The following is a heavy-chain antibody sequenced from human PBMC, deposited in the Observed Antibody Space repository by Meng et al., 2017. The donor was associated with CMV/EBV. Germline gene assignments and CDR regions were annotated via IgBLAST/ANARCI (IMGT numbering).Heavy chain of an antibody. J-gene: IGHJ6*02. V-gene: IGHV3-21*01. CDR2: ISSSSSYI. CDR1: GYSISSGYY. Sequence: ETLSLTCTVSGYSISSGYYWGWIRQAPGKGLEWVSSISSSSSYIYYADSVKGRFTISRDNAKNSLYLQMNSLRAEDTAVYYCARVWGKGGYYYYGMDVWGQGTTVTVSS. CDR3: ARVWGKGGYYYYGMDV. D-gene: IGHD7-27*01.